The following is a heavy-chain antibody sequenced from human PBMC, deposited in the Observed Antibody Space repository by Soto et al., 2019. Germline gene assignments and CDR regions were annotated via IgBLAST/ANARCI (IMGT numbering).Heavy chain of an antibody. Sequence: PSETLSLTCTVSGGSLSRGDYYWSWVRQPPGKGLEWIGYIYYSGSTYYNPSLKSRVTISVDTSKNQFSLKLSSVTAADTAVYYCARGGMVRGVITPYYYYGMDVWGQGTTVTVSS. CDR1: GGSLSRGDYY. D-gene: IGHD3-10*01. J-gene: IGHJ6*02. CDR3: ARGGMVRGVITPYYYYGMDV. V-gene: IGHV4-30-4*01. CDR2: IYYSGST.